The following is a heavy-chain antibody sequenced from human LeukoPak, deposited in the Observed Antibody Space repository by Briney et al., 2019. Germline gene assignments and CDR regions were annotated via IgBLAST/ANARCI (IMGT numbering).Heavy chain of an antibody. J-gene: IGHJ6*03. D-gene: IGHD2-2*01. Sequence: GASVKASCKASGYTFTSYVSWVRKAPGQGLEWMGWISAYNGNTNYAQKLQGRVTMTTDTSTSTAYMELRSLRSDDTAVYYCARDWVVVVPAAAPIPYYYYYMDVWGKGTTVTVSS. CDR2: ISAYNGNT. CDR1: GYTFTSYV. V-gene: IGHV1-18*01. CDR3: ARDWVVVVPAAAPIPYYYYYMDV.